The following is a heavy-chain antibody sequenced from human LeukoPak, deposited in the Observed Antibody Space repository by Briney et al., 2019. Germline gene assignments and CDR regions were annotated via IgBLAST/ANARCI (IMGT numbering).Heavy chain of an antibody. Sequence: GGSLRLSCAASGFTFSSYAMSWVRQAPGKGLEWVSGISGSGGSTYYANSVKGRFTISRDNSKNTVYLHMSSLRAEDTAVYHCAKSHSYSSSWAPYYFDYWGQGTLVTVSS. CDR3: AKSHSYSSSWAPYYFDY. V-gene: IGHV3-23*01. J-gene: IGHJ4*02. D-gene: IGHD6-13*01. CDR1: GFTFSSYA. CDR2: ISGSGGST.